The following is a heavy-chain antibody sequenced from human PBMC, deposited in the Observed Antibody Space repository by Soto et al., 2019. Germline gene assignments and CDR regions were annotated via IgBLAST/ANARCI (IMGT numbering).Heavy chain of an antibody. D-gene: IGHD2-8*01. CDR3: ARQAYQYDTNSFRY. J-gene: IGHJ4*02. Sequence: PGESLKISCKGSGYRFTTYWIGWVRQMPGKGLEWMGLIYPGDSNTRFSPSFQGQVTISVDMSISTAYLQWSSLRVSDTAMYYCARQAYQYDTNSFRYWGQGTLVTVSS. V-gene: IGHV5-51*01. CDR2: IYPGDSNT. CDR1: GYRFTTYW.